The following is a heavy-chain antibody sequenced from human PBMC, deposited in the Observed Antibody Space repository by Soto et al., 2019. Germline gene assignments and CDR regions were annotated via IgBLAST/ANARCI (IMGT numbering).Heavy chain of an antibody. J-gene: IGHJ6*02. CDR1: GDTLTKYV. CDR2: IIPIFGTA. D-gene: IGHD2-15*01. Sequence: QVQLVQSGAEVKKPGSSVKVSCKASGDTLTKYVLSWVRQAPGQGLEWMGGIIPIFGTANYPQKFQGRVTITADESTNTAYMGLSSLRSEDTAVYSCARFCSGGSCYPFYYYGMDVWGQGTTVTVSS. CDR3: ARFCSGGSCYPFYYYGMDV. V-gene: IGHV1-69*12.